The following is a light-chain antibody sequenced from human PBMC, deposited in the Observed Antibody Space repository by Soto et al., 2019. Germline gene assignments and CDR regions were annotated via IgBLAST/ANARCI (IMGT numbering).Light chain of an antibody. CDR3: QQYYTTTT. CDR2: WAS. J-gene: IGKJ1*01. V-gene: IGKV4-1*01. CDR1: RTILYSPNNKNY. Sequence: DIVMTQSPESLAVSLGVRATITCKSSRTILYSPNNKNYLAWYQQKPGQPPKVLIYWASTRESGLPDRFSGSGSGTEFTITISSLQAEDVSVYYCQQYYTTTTFGQGTKVEL.